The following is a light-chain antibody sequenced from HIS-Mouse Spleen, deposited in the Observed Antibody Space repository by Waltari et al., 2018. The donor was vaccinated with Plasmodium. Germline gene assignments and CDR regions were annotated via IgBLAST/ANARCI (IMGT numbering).Light chain of an antibody. CDR3: SSYAGSNNLV. Sequence: QSALTQPPSASGSPGQSVTISCTGTSSDVGGYNYVSWYQQHPGKAPKLMIYEVSKGPSGVPARFSGSKSGNTASLTVSGLQAEDEADYYCSSYAGSNNLVFGGGTKLTVL. CDR2: EVS. J-gene: IGLJ2*01. V-gene: IGLV2-8*01. CDR1: SSDVGGYNY.